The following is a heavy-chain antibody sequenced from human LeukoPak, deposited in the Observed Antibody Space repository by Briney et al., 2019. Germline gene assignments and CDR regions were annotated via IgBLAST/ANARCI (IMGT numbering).Heavy chain of an antibody. CDR3: ASRNPVGYYGSGSYLIDY. CDR1: GGSISSGTYY. D-gene: IGHD3-10*01. CDR2: LYSGGGT. V-gene: IGHV4-39*01. Sequence: PSETLSLTCTVSGGSISSGTYYWGWIRQPPGKGLQWIGSLYSGGGTYYNPSLKSRVTISVDISKNQFSLKVTSVTAADTAVYYCASRNPVGYYGSGSYLIDYWGQGTLVTVSS. J-gene: IGHJ4*02.